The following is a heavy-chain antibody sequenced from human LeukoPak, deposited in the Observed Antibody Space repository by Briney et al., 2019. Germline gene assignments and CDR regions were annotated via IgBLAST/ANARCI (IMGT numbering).Heavy chain of an antibody. Sequence: GGSLGLSCVASGFTFRAYAINWVRQAPGKGLEWLAVISNDGTSRHYADSVKGRLTISRDNSKNTVDVQMNSLTPEDTAVYYCARVQFQWFDPWGQGTLVTVSS. CDR2: ISNDGTSR. J-gene: IGHJ5*02. D-gene: IGHD6-19*01. CDR1: GFTFRAYA. V-gene: IGHV3-30*04. CDR3: ARVQFQWFDP.